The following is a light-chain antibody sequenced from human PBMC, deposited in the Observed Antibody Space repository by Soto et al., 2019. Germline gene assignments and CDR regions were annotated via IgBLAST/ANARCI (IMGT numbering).Light chain of an antibody. CDR1: QTVGSN. CDR2: GAS. Sequence: ETVMTQSPATLSVSPGERATLSCMASQTVGSNLAWYQQTPGRAPRLLIYGASTRATGIPARFSGGVSGTEFTLTISSLQSEDFAVYYCQQYNDWPRTFGQGTKVEI. V-gene: IGKV3-15*01. J-gene: IGKJ1*01. CDR3: QQYNDWPRT.